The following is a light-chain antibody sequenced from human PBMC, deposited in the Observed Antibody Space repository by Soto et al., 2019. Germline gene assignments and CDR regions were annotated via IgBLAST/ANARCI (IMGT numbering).Light chain of an antibody. V-gene: IGKV1-6*01. CDR2: TAC. CDR3: KPDYNYPRT. J-gene: IGKJ4*02. Sequence: AIQITQSPSSLSAYVGFRVTITCRARQGIRRELGWYQQKLGQATNLLPYTACTLPSGVPSRFSGSGSGADVALTIISLQPKDFASYYCKPDYNYPRTVGGGTKVDSK. CDR1: QGIRRE.